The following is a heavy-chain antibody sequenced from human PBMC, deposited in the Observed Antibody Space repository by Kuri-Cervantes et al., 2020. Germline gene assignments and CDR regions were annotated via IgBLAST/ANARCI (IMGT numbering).Heavy chain of an antibody. CDR1: GFTFSSYG. CDR2: ISYDGSNK. CDR3: ARGITIFYYYGMDV. D-gene: IGHD3-9*01. V-gene: IGHV3-30*19. Sequence: GGSLRPSCAASGFTFSSYGMHWVRQAPGKGLEWVAVISYDGSNKYYADSVKGRFTISRDNSKNTLYLQMNSLRAEDTAVYYCARGITIFYYYGMDVWGQGTTVTVSS. J-gene: IGHJ6*02.